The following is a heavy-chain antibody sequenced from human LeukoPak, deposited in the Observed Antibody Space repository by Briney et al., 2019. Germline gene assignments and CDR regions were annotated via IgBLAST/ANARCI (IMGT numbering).Heavy chain of an antibody. Sequence: NPSQTLSLTCAVDGASFIGYYWSWIRPPPGKGLEWIWEINHSGSTIYNPSIKSRVTISVDTSKNQFSLKLRSVTAAVTAVYYCARRNTICGVVMAWFDPWGQGTLVTVSS. V-gene: IGHV4-34*01. CDR2: INHSGST. CDR3: ARRNTICGVVMAWFDP. CDR1: GASFIGYY. J-gene: IGHJ5*02. D-gene: IGHD3-3*01.